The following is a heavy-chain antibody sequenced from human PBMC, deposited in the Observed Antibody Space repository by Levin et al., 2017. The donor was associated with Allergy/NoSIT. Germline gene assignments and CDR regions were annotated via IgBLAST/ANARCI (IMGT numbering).Heavy chain of an antibody. V-gene: IGHV1-18*01. CDR2: ISAYNGNT. Sequence: ASVKVSCRTSGFTFTSFGISWVRQAPGQGLEWMGGISAYNGNTNYAHKFQGRVTMTTDTSTSTAYMELRSLRSDDTAVYYCAILSSSWYSAFDIWGQGTMVTVSS. CDR1: GFTFTSFG. J-gene: IGHJ3*02. CDR3: AILSSSWYSAFDI. D-gene: IGHD6-13*01.